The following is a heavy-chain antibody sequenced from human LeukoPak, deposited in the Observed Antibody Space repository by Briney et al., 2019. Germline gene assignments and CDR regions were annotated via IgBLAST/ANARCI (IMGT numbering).Heavy chain of an antibody. J-gene: IGHJ4*02. CDR2: ISGLGGSI. D-gene: IGHD5-24*01. CDR1: GFTFSSYA. V-gene: IGHV3-23*01. Sequence: GGSLRLSCAASGFTFSSYALNWVRQAPGEGLDWVSSISGLGGSISYADSVKGRFTISRDISKNTLYLQMNSLSAEDTAVYYCARHGYNYGFDYWGQGTLVTVSS. CDR3: ARHGYNYGFDY.